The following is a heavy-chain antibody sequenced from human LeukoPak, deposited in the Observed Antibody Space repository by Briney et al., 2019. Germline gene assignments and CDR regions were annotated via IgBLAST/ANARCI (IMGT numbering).Heavy chain of an antibody. J-gene: IGHJ4*02. CDR3: ARRPPASSSWDS. Sequence: GESLKISCKGSEYRFTSYWIGWVRQMPGKGLEWMGIVYPGDSNTRYSPSFQGQVTISADKSISTAYLQWSSLKASDTAMYYCARRPPASSSWDSWGQGTPVTVSS. V-gene: IGHV5-51*01. CDR1: EYRFTSYW. CDR2: VYPGDSNT. D-gene: IGHD6-13*01.